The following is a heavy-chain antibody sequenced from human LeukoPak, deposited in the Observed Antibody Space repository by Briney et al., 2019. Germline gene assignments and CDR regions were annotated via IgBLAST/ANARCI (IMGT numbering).Heavy chain of an antibody. CDR3: ARGTVAGAFDI. V-gene: IGHV3-30-3*01. J-gene: IGHJ3*02. Sequence: GGSLRLSCAASGFTFSSYAMHWVRQAPGKGLEWVAVISYDGSNKYYADSVKGRFTISRDNSKNTLYLQMNSLRAEDTAVYYCARGTVAGAFDIWGQGTMVTVSS. CDR1: GFTFSSYA. D-gene: IGHD6-19*01. CDR2: ISYDGSNK.